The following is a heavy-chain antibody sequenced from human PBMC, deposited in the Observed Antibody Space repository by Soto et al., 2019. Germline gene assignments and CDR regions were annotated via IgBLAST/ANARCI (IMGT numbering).Heavy chain of an antibody. CDR2: IYYSGST. D-gene: IGHD5-12*01. Sequence: PSETLSLTCRVSGGSINSGDYYWSWIRQSPGKGLEWIGYIYYSGSTYYNPSPKSRSTISIDTSKNQFFLNVDSVTAADTAVYYCARLYTGYEAFDYWGQGTLVTVSS. CDR3: ARLYTGYEAFDY. CDR1: GGSINSGDYY. V-gene: IGHV4-30-4*01. J-gene: IGHJ4*02.